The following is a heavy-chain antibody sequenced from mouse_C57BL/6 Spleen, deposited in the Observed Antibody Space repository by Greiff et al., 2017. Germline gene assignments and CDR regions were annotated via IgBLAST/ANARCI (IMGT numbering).Heavy chain of an antibody. V-gene: IGHV5-17*01. J-gene: IGHJ3*01. CDR1: GFTFSDYG. CDR2: ISSGSSTI. CDR3: ARNYDYDGGFAY. D-gene: IGHD2-4*01. Sequence: EVKLVESGGGLVKPGGSLKLSCAASGFTFSDYGMHWVRQAPEKGLEWVAYISSGSSTIYYADTVKGRFTISRDNAKNALFLQMTNLKSEDTAMYYCARNYDYDGGFAYWGQGTLVTVSA.